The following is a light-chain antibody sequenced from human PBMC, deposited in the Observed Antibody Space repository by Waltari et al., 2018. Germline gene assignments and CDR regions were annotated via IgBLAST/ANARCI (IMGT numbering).Light chain of an antibody. J-gene: IGLJ3*02. V-gene: IGLV2-11*01. CDR1: SSDVGGYTY. CDR3: CSYAGSYTWV. CDR2: DVN. Sequence: QSALTQPRSVSGSPGPSVNISCTGTSSDVGGYTYVSWYQQNPGKAPKLMLYDVNKRPSGVPDRFSGSKSGNTASLTISGLQTEDEADYYCCSYAGSYTWVFGGGTKLTVL.